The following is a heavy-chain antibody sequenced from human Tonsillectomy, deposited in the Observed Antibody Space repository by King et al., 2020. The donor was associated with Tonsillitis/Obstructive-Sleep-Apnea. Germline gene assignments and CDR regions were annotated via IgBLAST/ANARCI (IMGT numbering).Heavy chain of an antibody. CDR2: IYPGDSNT. D-gene: IGHD3-10*01. J-gene: IGHJ4*02. V-gene: IGHV5-51*03. CDR1: GDSFTNYW. Sequence: VHLVQSGAEVRKPGESLKISCQDSGDSFTNYWIAWVRQKPGKGLEWMGIIYPGDSNTRYSPSFQGQVTFSVDKSITTAYLQWSSLKASDAAMYYCATRRGDIAGAGSTYYFDDWGQGTLVTVSP. CDR3: ATRRGDIAGAGSTYYFDD.